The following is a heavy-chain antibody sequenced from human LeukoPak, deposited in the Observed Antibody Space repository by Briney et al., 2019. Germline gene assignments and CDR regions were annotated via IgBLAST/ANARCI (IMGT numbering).Heavy chain of an antibody. D-gene: IGHD6-19*01. V-gene: IGHV1-3*01. Sequence: ASVKVSCKASGYTFTSYAMHWVRQAPGQRLEWMGWINAGNGNTKYSQKFQGRVTITRDTSASTAYMELSSLRSEDTAVYYCARGGIAVAPGGYDYWGQGTLVTVSS. CDR2: INAGNGNT. CDR3: ARGGIAVAPGGYDY. CDR1: GYTFTSYA. J-gene: IGHJ4*02.